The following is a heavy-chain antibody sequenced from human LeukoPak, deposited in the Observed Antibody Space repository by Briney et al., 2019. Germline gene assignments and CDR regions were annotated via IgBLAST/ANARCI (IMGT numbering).Heavy chain of an antibody. J-gene: IGHJ5*02. D-gene: IGHD3-16*02. V-gene: IGHV3-23*01. CDR2: IRGSGGST. CDR1: GFTFSSYA. CDR3: AKGYRRLTGGNWFDP. Sequence: AGGSLRLSCAASGFTFSSYAMSWVRQAPGKGLEWVSAIRGSGGSTYYADSVKGRFTISRDNSKNTLYLQMNSLRAEDTAVYYCAKGYRRLTGGNWFDPWGQGTLVTVSS.